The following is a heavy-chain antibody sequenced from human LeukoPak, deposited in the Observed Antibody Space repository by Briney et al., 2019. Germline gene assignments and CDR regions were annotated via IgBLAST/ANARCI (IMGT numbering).Heavy chain of an antibody. CDR3: VGGDY. J-gene: IGHJ4*02. V-gene: IGHV3-7*01. CDR2: INQDGSDK. Sequence: PGGSLRLSCAASGLTFSIHWMKWVRPAPGKGLECVANINQDGSDKYYVDSVKGRFTISRDNTKNSLYLQMNSLRAEDTAVYYCVGGDYWGQGTLVTVSS. CDR1: GLTFSIHW.